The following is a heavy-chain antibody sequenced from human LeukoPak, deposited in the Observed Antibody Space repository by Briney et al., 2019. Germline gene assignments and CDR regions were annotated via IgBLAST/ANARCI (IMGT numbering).Heavy chain of an antibody. Sequence: PSETLSLTCTVSGGSISSSSYYWGWIRQPPGNGLEWIGSIYYSGSTYYNPSLKSRVTISVDTSKNQFSLKLSSVTAADTAVYYCARARGYFDYWGQGTLVTVSS. V-gene: IGHV4-39*01. CDR3: ARARGYFDY. CDR2: IYYSGST. J-gene: IGHJ4*02. CDR1: GGSISSSSYY.